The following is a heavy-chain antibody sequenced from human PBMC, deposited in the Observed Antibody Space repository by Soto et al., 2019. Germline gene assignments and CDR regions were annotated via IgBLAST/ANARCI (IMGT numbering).Heavy chain of an antibody. V-gene: IGHV3-30-3*01. J-gene: IGHJ4*02. Sequence: SLRLSCAGSGFIFSNSAFHWVRQAPGKGLEWVALISYDENNKYYADSVKGRFTISRDNSKNTLYLQMHSLRADDTAVYYCAREVASYDRSGFFDYWGQGALVTVSS. D-gene: IGHD3-22*01. CDR2: ISYDENNK. CDR3: AREVASYDRSGFFDY. CDR1: GFIFSNSA.